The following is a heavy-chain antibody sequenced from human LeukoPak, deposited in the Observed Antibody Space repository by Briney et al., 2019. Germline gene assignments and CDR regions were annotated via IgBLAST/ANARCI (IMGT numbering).Heavy chain of an antibody. J-gene: IGHJ4*02. CDR3: ARKYYYGSGSFDY. D-gene: IGHD3-10*01. CDR2: IYYSGST. V-gene: IGHV4-59*01. CDR1: GGSISSYY. Sequence: NPSETLSLTCTVSGGSISSYYWSWIRQPPGKGLEWIGYIYYSGSTNYNPSPKSRVTISVDTSKNQFSLKLSSVTAADTAVYYCARKYYYGSGSFDYWGQGTLVTVSS.